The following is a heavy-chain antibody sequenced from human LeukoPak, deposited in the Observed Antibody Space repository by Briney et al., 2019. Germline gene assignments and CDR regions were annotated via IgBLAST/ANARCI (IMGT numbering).Heavy chain of an antibody. CDR1: GASISSYY. CDR3: ARNFDY. J-gene: IGHJ4*02. V-gene: IGHV4-34*01. CDR2: INQSGRT. Sequence: SETLSLTCTVSGASISSYYWSWIRQPPGKGLEWIADINQSGRTNYNPSLKSRVTISVDTSKNHFSLKLSSVTAADTAVYYCARNFDYWGQGTLVTVSS.